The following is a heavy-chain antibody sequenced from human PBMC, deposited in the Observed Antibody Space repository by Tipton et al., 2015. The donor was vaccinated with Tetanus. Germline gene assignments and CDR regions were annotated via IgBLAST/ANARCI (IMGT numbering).Heavy chain of an antibody. CDR2: IYSSGGT. D-gene: IGHD5-24*01. Sequence: TLSLTCTVSGGSISSDDYYWSWIRQPPGKGLEWIGYIYSSGGTYDNPSLRSRVIISVDTSKNQFSLKLSSVTAADSALYFCGRGTDAYKSGNYWGQGTLVTVSS. J-gene: IGHJ4*01. CDR1: GGSISSDDYY. CDR3: GRGTDAYKSGNY. V-gene: IGHV4-30-4*01.